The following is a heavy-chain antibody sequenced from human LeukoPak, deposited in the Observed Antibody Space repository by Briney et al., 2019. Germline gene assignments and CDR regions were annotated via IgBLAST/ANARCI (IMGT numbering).Heavy chain of an antibody. CDR3: ARDSSGWYYFDY. J-gene: IGHJ4*02. D-gene: IGHD6-19*01. CDR2: ISSSSYTI. CDR1: GFTFSTYG. Sequence: PGGSLRLSCAASGFTFSTYGMNWVRQAPGKGLEWVSYISSSSYTIYYADSVKGRFTISRDNAENSLYLQMNSLRDEDTAVYYCARDSSGWYYFDYWGQGTLVTVSS. V-gene: IGHV3-48*02.